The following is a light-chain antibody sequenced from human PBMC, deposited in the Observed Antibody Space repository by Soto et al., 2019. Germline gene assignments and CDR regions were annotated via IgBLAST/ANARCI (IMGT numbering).Light chain of an antibody. Sequence: EIVLTQSPATLSLSPGERATLSCRASQSISSYLAWYQQKPDQAPRLLIYDASYSATGIPARFSGSGFGTDFPFSFSSLEPEYFEFYSCPKRSPGPFTFGPGTKGDIK. J-gene: IGKJ3*01. CDR2: DAS. V-gene: IGKV3-11*01. CDR1: QSISSY. CDR3: PKRSPGPFT.